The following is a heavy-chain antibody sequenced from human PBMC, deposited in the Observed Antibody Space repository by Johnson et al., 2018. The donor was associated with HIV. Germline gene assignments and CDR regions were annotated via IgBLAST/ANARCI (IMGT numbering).Heavy chain of an antibody. CDR3: TTDWEYYYGSGKLDAFDM. J-gene: IGHJ3*02. CDR2: ISYSGSDT. V-gene: IGHV3-30*03. CDR1: GFTFSDHY. D-gene: IGHD3-10*01. Sequence: QVLLVESGGGVVQPGGSLRLSCAASGFTFSDHYMDWVRQAPGKGLEWVAFISYSGSDTYYVDSVKGRFTISRDDSKDTVYLHMNSLKVDDTAVYYCTTDWEYYYGSGKLDAFDMWGQGTMVTVSS.